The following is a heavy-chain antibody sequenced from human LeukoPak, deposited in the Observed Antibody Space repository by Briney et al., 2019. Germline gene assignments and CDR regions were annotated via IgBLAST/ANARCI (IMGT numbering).Heavy chain of an antibody. D-gene: IGHD2-15*01. J-gene: IGHJ5*02. V-gene: IGHV3-48*04. CDR3: ARDLGYCSGGSCYSINWFDP. Sequence: GGSLRLSCAASGFTFSTYAMQWVRQAPGKGLEWVSYIGSSGSPTHYADSVKGRFTISRDNAKTSLYLHMNSLRAEDTAVYYCARDLGYCSGGSCYSINWFDPWGQGTLVTVSS. CDR1: GFTFSTYA. CDR2: IGSSGSPT.